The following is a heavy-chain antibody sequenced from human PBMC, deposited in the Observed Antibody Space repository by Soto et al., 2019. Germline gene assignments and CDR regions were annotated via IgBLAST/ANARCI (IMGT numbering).Heavy chain of an antibody. CDR3: ARGEFGECEHNWFDP. CDR1: GGSISSGGYS. D-gene: IGHD3-10*01. CDR2: IYHSGST. V-gene: IGHV4-30-2*01. J-gene: IGHJ5*02. Sequence: SETLSLTCAVSGGSISSGGYSWSWIRQPPGKGLEWIGYIYHSGSTYYNPSLKSRVTISVDRSKNQFSLKLSSVTAADTAVYYCARGEFGECEHNWFDPWGQGTLVTVSS.